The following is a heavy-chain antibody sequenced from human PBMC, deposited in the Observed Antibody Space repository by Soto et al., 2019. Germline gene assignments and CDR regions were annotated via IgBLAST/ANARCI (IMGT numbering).Heavy chain of an antibody. D-gene: IGHD1-26*01. J-gene: IGHJ5*02. CDR2: IYHSGST. CDR3: ARLRWETENNWFDP. CDR1: GDSISSVDHY. V-gene: IGHV4-30-4*01. Sequence: PSETLSLTCTVSGDSISSVDHYWSWIRQPPGKGLEWMGYIYHSGSTHYNPSLHSRLTISIDTSTNRFSLNLTSVTAADTAVYFCARLRWETENNWFDPWGQGALVTVSS.